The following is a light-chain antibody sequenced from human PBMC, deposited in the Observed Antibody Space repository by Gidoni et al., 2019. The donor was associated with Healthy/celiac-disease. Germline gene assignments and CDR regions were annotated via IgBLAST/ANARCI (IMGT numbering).Light chain of an antibody. CDR1: QSALYSSNNKNY. Sequence: DIVMTQSPDSLAVSLGERATINCKSSQSALYSSNNKNYLAWYQQKPGQPPKLRIYWASTRESGVPDRFSGSGSGTDFTLTISSLQAEDVAVYYCQQYYSTPPAFGGGTKVEIK. CDR3: QQYYSTPPA. CDR2: WAS. J-gene: IGKJ4*01. V-gene: IGKV4-1*01.